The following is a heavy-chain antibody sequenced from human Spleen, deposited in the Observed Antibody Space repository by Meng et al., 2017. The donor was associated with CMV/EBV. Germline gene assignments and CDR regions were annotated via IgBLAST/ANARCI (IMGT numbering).Heavy chain of an antibody. CDR1: GFHFSSYA. J-gene: IGHJ4*02. Sequence: SGFHFSSYALSWVRQAPGKGLEWVSAVGGSGDTTYYADSVKGRFTVSRDNSNSTLYLQMNSLRAEDTAFYYCAKPNPKGGSYQFDHWGQGTLVTVSS. CDR3: AKPNPKGGSYQFDH. D-gene: IGHD3-16*02. CDR2: VGGSGDTT. V-gene: IGHV3-23*01.